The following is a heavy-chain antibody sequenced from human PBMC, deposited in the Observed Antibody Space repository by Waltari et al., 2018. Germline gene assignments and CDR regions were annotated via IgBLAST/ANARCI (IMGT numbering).Heavy chain of an antibody. J-gene: IGHJ4*02. CDR1: GVIVSNNY. CDR3: TSDHGLSWPLD. CDR2: IYRGGET. V-gene: IGHV3-53*01. D-gene: IGHD6-13*01. Sequence: EVHLVESGGGLVHPGDSVRLSCAASGVIVSNNYMSWVRQPPGKGLEGVSVIYRGGETYYADSVKGRFTISRDNSKNTLDLQMNNVRAEDTAVYYCTSDHGLSWPLDWGQGTMVTVSS.